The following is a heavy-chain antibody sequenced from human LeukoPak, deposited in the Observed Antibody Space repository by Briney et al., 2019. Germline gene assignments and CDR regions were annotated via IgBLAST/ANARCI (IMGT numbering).Heavy chain of an antibody. CDR3: ARDSGVAGSGKGAWI. J-gene: IGHJ3*02. CDR1: GYTFTSYY. CDR2: INPSGGST. V-gene: IGHV1-46*03. Sequence: ASVKVSCKASGYTFTSYYMHWVRQAPGQGLEWMGIINPSGGSTSYAQKFQGRVTMTRDTSTSTVYMELSSLRSEDTAVYYCARDSGVAGSGKGAWIWGQGTMVTVSS. D-gene: IGHD3-10*01.